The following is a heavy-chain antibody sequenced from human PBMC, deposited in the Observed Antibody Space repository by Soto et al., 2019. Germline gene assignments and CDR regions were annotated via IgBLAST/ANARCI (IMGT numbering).Heavy chain of an antibody. J-gene: IGHJ4*02. CDR2: IIPISGRT. CDR3: ATRGTQGRWLEFAEY. V-gene: IGHV1-69*01. CDR1: GGTFSSLG. Sequence: QVQLVQSGAEVKRPGSSVKVSCEASGGTFSSLGFTWVRQAPGQGLEWMGGIIPISGRTTFAPKFLGRVTITADESTSTTYMELTALTSDDKAIYYCATRGTQGRWLEFAEYWGQGTVVSVSS. D-gene: IGHD5-12*01.